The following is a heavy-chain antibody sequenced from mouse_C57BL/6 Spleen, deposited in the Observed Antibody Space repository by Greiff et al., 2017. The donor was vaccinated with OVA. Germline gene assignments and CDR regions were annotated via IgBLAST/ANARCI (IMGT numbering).Heavy chain of an antibody. Sequence: QVQLQQPGAELVRPGSSVKLSCKASGYTFTSYWMHWVKQRPIQGLEWIGNIDPSDSETHYNQKFKDKATLTVDKSSSTAYMQLSSLTSEDSAVYYCARPLSGTAWFAYWGQGTLVTVSA. D-gene: IGHD3-2*02. CDR1: GYTFTSYW. CDR3: ARPLSGTAWFAY. V-gene: IGHV1-52*01. J-gene: IGHJ3*01. CDR2: IDPSDSET.